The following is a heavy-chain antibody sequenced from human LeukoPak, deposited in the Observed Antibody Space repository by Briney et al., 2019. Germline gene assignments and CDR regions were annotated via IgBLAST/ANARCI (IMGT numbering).Heavy chain of an antibody. V-gene: IGHV1-18*01. CDR2: ISAYNGNT. Sequence: GASVKVSCKASGYTLTSYGITWVRQAPGQGLEWMGRISAYNGNTNYAQNLQGRVTMTTDTSTSTAYMELRSLRSDDTAVYYCAREMVRGGTVLDYWGQGTLVTVSS. CDR3: AREMVRGGTVLDY. J-gene: IGHJ4*02. CDR1: GYTLTSYG. D-gene: IGHD3-10*01.